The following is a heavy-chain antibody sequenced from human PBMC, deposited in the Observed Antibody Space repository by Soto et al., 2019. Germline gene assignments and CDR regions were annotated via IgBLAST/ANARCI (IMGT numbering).Heavy chain of an antibody. D-gene: IGHD3-22*01. J-gene: IGHJ4*02. V-gene: IGHV3-30-3*01. CDR2: ISYDGSNK. CDR3: ARDARINYYDSSGYYFDY. CDR1: GFTFSSYA. Sequence: QVQLVGSGGGVVQPGRSLRLSCAASGFTFSSYAMHWVRQAPGKGLEWVAVISYDGSNKYYADSVKGRFTISRDNSKNPLYLQMSSLRAEETAVYYCARDARINYYDSSGYYFDYWGQGTLVTVSS.